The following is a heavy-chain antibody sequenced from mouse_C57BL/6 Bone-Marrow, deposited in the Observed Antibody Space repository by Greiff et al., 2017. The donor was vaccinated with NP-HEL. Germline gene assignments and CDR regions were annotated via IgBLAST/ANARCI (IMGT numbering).Heavy chain of an antibody. CDR2: INPYNGGT. CDR1: GYTFTDYY. V-gene: IGHV1-19*01. J-gene: IGHJ1*03. CDR3: ARGYSHWYFDV. D-gene: IGHD1-2*01. Sequence: EVQLQQSGPVLVKPGASVKMSCKASGYTFTDYYMNWVKQSHGKSLEWIGVINPYNGGTSYNQKFKGKATLTVDKSSSTAYMELNSLTSEDSAVYYCARGYSHWYFDVWGTGTTVTVSS.